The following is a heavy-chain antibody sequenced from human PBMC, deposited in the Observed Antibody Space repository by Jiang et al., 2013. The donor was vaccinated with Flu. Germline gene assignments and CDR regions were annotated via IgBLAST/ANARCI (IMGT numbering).Heavy chain of an antibody. J-gene: IGHJ5*02. V-gene: IGHV4-4*02. D-gene: IGHD6-13*01. CDR3: ARDQRRGAAAGTDRLVPTP. CDR2: IYHSGST. CDR1: GGSISSSNW. Sequence: YGSGLVKPSGTLSLTCAVSGGSISSSNWWSWVRQPPGKGLEWIGEIYHSGSTNYNPSLKSRVTISVDKSKNQFSLKLSSVTAADTAVYYCARDQRRGAAAGTDRLVPTPWGHGNPG.